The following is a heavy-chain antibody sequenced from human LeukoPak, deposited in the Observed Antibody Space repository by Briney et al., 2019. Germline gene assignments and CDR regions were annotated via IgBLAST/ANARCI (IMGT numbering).Heavy chain of an antibody. CDR1: GGSITNYY. CDR2: VHASGAT. Sequence: PSETLSLTCTVSGGSITNYYWSWIRQPPGEGLEWIGYVHASGATNSNPSLKSRVTISVDTSKNQFSLKLSSVTAADTAVYYCARHGKGVTYFYTFDIWGQGTVVAVSS. V-gene: IGHV4-59*08. D-gene: IGHD2/OR15-2a*01. CDR3: ARHGKGVTYFYTFDI. J-gene: IGHJ3*02.